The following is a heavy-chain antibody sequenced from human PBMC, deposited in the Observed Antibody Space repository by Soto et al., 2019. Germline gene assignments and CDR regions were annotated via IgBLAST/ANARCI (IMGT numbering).Heavy chain of an antibody. V-gene: IGHV4-39*01. CDR2: IYYSGNT. CDR1: GGSISSSSYY. CDR3: ARGGYNWNYGLDY. J-gene: IGHJ4*02. D-gene: IGHD1-7*01. Sequence: SETLSLTCTVSGGSISSSSYYWGWIRQPPGKGLEWIGSIYYSGNTCYNPSLKSRVTISVDTSKNQFSLKLSSVTAADTAVYYCARGGYNWNYGLDYWGQGTLVTVSS.